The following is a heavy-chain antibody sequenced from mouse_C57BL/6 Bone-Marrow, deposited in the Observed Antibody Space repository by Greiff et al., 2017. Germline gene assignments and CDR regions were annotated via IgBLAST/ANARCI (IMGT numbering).Heavy chain of an antibody. Sequence: EVQLQQSGPGLAKPSQTLSLTCSVTGYSITSAYWNWIRKFPGNKLEYMGYISYSGSTYYNPSLKRRISITRDTSKNQYYLQLNSVTTEDTATYDCARYGDYGKNFDYWGQGTTLTVS. CDR1: GYSITSAY. D-gene: IGHD1-1*01. V-gene: IGHV3-8*01. CDR3: ARYGDYGKNFDY. CDR2: ISYSGST. J-gene: IGHJ2*01.